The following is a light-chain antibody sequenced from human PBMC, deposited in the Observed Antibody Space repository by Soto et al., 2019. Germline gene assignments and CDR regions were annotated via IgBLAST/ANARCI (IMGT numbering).Light chain of an antibody. Sequence: DMQLTQSPPSLSARVGDRVTITCRASQDSSNFLHWCQQKPGKAPKLLTYHASNLDTGVPSRFSGGGSGIYFTFTINSLQPEDVATYYCQQYANLPLTFGGGTKVDMK. CDR2: HAS. CDR3: QQYANLPLT. CDR1: QDSSNF. V-gene: IGKV1-33*01. J-gene: IGKJ4*01.